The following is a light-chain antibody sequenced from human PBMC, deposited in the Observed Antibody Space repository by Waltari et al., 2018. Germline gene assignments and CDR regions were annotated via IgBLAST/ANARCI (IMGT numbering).Light chain of an antibody. CDR1: QSIGNY. J-gene: IGKJ4*01. CDR3: QQSYNAPRT. CDR2: AAS. V-gene: IGKV1-39*01. Sequence: DIQMTQSPSSLSASVGDRVTITCRASQSIGNYLNWYQQKPGKAPKFLMYAASSPFSGVPSRFSGSGSGTDFTLIISSLQPEDFATYYCQQSYNAPRTFGGGTKVEIK.